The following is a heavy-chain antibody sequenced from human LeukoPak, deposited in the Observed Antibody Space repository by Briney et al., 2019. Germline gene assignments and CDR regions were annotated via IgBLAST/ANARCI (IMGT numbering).Heavy chain of an antibody. V-gene: IGHV4-59*11. J-gene: IGHJ4*02. CDR1: DGSISSRY. D-gene: IGHD3/OR15-3a*01. CDR3: AREVGLGSDY. Sequence: SETLSLTCTVSDGSISSRYWSWIRQPPGKGLEWMAYIYYSGSFDYNPSLKGRATISIDTSQNQMSLRLNSVTAADTAVYYCAREVGLGSDYWGQGTLVTVSS. CDR2: IYYSGSF.